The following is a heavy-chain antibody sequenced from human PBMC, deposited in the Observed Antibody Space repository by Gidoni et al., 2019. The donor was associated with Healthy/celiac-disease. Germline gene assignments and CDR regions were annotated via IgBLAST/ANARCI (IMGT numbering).Heavy chain of an antibody. D-gene: IGHD3-22*01. V-gene: IGHV3-66*02. J-gene: IGHJ3*02. Sequence: EVQLVESGGGLVQPGGSLSLSCAASAFPVSSNYMSWVRQAPGKGLEWVSVIYSGGSTYYADSVKGRFTISRDNSKNTLYLQMNSLRAEDTAVYYCARDKPGITMTDAFDIWGQGTMVTVSS. CDR3: ARDKPGITMTDAFDI. CDR1: AFPVSSNY. CDR2: IYSGGST.